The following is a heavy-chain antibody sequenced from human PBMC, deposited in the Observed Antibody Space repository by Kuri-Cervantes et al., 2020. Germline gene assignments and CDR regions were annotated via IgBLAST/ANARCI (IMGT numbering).Heavy chain of an antibody. J-gene: IGHJ3*02. Sequence: GESLKISCAASGFTFSSYAMSWVRQAPGKGLVWVSRINSDGSSTSYADSVKGRFTISRDNAKNTLYLQMNSLRAEDTAVYYCARFSRLASDAFDIWGQGTMVTVSS. V-gene: IGHV3-74*01. CDR2: INSDGSST. D-gene: IGHD6-19*01. CDR3: ARFSRLASDAFDI. CDR1: GFTFSSYA.